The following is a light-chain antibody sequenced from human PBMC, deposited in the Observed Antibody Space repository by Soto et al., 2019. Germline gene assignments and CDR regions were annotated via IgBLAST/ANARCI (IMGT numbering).Light chain of an antibody. CDR3: TSYVGNDIWV. V-gene: IGLV2-8*01. CDR1: SSDVGAYKY. J-gene: IGLJ3*02. CDR2: EVT. Sequence: QLVLTQPPSASGSPGQSVTISCTGTSSDVGAYKYVSWYQQYPGKAPKLMISEVTKRPSGVPDRFSGSKSGNTASLTVSGLQAEDEADYYCTSYVGNDIWVFGGGTKLTVL.